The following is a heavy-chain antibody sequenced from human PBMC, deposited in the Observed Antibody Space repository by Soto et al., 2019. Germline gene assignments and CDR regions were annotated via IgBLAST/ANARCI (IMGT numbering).Heavy chain of an antibody. Sequence: QVQLVQSGAEVKNPGASVKVSCKASGYTLTRYGIGWARQAPGQGLEWMGWINTYNGNTNYAQNVQGRVTLTTDTXPSTAYMELRSLRSNDTAIYYCAMVDVYVTPSPQDVWGQGTTVIVSS. CDR3: AMVDVYVTPSPQDV. CDR2: INTYNGNT. D-gene: IGHD3-16*01. V-gene: IGHV1-18*01. CDR1: GYTLTRYG. J-gene: IGHJ6*02.